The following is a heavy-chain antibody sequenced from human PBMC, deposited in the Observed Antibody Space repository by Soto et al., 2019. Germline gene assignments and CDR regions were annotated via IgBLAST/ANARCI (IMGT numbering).Heavy chain of an antibody. V-gene: IGHV3-48*02. J-gene: IGHJ3*02. CDR1: VFTFISYS. D-gene: IGHD1-26*01. Sequence: PGWSLRLSCAASVFTFISYSMNWVRQAPGKGLEWVSYISSSSSTIYYADSVKGRFTISRDNAKNSLYLQMNSLRDEDTAVYYCARDPPVGATTGNAFDIWGQGTMVTVSS. CDR3: ARDPPVGATTGNAFDI. CDR2: ISSSSSTI.